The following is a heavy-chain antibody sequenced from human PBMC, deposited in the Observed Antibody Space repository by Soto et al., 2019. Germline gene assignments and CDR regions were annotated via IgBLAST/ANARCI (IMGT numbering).Heavy chain of an antibody. Sequence: GESLKISCKGSGYSFTCYWSGWVRQMPGKGLEWMGIIYPGDSDTRYSPSFQGQVTISADKSISTAYLQWSSLKASDTAMYYCARPGYCSGGSCRDAFDIWGQGTMVTVSS. D-gene: IGHD2-15*01. J-gene: IGHJ3*02. CDR2: IYPGDSDT. CDR3: ARPGYCSGGSCRDAFDI. V-gene: IGHV5-51*01. CDR1: GYSFTCYW.